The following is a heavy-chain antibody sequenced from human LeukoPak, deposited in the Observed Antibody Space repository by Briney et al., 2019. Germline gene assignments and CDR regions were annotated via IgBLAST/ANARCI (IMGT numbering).Heavy chain of an antibody. CDR1: GYTFTNYW. Sequence: GESLKISCKGSGYTFTNYWIGWVRQMPGKGLEWMGIVYPGDSDTRYSPSFQGQVTISADKSITTAYLQWSSLKASDTAMYYCARQTRQQLVRWGQGTLVTVSS. CDR3: ARQTRQQLVR. J-gene: IGHJ4*02. D-gene: IGHD6-13*01. V-gene: IGHV5-51*01. CDR2: VYPGDSDT.